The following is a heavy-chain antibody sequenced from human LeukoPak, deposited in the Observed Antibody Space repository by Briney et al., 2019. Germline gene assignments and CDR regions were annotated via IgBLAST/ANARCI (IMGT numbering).Heavy chain of an antibody. V-gene: IGHV1-18*01. J-gene: IGHJ4*02. Sequence: ASVKVSCKTSGYTFTTYGISWVRQAPGQGLEWMGCISGHKGNTIYAQKLRGRVTMTTDTSTTTAYMDLRSLRPDDTAVYYCARDHVPRGDGYNYYEYWGQGTLVTVSS. CDR2: ISGHKGNT. CDR3: ARDHVPRGDGYNYYEY. CDR1: GYTFTTYG. D-gene: IGHD5-24*01.